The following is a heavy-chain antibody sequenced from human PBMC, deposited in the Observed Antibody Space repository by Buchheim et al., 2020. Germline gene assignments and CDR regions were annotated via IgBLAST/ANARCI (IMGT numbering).Heavy chain of an antibody. CDR1: GFTFSSYW. J-gene: IGHJ4*02. Sequence: EVQLVESGGGLVQPGGSLRLSCAASGFTFSSYWMSWVRQAPGKGLEWVANIQQDGSEKYYVDSVKGRFTIARDNAHDSLYLQMNRLRAEDTAVYYCAGDPSAIVLMVYAPHFDYWGQGTL. CDR2: IQQDGSEK. V-gene: IGHV3-7*01. D-gene: IGHD2-8*01. CDR3: AGDPSAIVLMVYAPHFDY.